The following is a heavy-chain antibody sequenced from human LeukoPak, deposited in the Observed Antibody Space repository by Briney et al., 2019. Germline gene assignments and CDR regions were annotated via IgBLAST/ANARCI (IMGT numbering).Heavy chain of an antibody. CDR3: AKDWDYYDSSGSFDY. Sequence: PGGSLRLSCAASGFTFDDYAVHWVRQAPGKGLEWVSLISGDGGSTYYADSVEGRFTISRDNSKNSLYLQMNSLRTEDTALYYCAKDWDYYDSSGSFDYWGQGTLVTVSS. V-gene: IGHV3-43*02. CDR2: ISGDGGST. J-gene: IGHJ4*02. D-gene: IGHD3-22*01. CDR1: GFTFDDYA.